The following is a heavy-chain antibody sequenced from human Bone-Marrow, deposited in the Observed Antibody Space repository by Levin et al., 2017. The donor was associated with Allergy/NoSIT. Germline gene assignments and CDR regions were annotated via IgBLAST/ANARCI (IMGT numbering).Heavy chain of an antibody. CDR3: TTGYSSGWYLRDY. CDR1: GFTFSNAW. Sequence: GESLKISCAASGFTFSNAWMNWVRQAPGKGLEWVGRIKSKTDGGTTDYAAPVKGRFTISRDDSKNTLYLQMNSLKTEDTAVYYCTTGYSSGWYLRDYWGQGTLVTVSS. J-gene: IGHJ4*02. CDR2: IKSKTDGGTT. D-gene: IGHD6-19*01. V-gene: IGHV3-15*07.